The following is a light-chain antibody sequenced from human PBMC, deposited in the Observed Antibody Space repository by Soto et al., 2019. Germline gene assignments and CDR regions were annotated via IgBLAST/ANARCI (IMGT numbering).Light chain of an antibody. CDR3: QQANSFPLT. J-gene: IGKJ4*01. CDR2: VAS. Sequence: DIQMTQSPSSVSASVGDRVTITCRASQDIRSWLAWYQQKPGKAPKLLIYVASSLQTGVPSRFSGSGSWTDFTLTISSLQPEDFATYYGQQANSFPLTFGGGTKVEIK. CDR1: QDIRSW. V-gene: IGKV1-12*01.